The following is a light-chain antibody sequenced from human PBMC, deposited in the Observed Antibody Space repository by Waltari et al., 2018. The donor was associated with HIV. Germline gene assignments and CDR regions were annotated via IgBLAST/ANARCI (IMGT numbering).Light chain of an antibody. CDR1: QRVSSN. J-gene: IGKJ4*01. CDR3: QQYKKWPPLT. CDR2: GAS. V-gene: IGKV3-15*01. Sequence: EVVMTQSPATLSVSPGERATLSCRASQRVSSNLAWYQQKPGQAPRLPIYGASTRATGIPARFSGSGSGTEFTLTISSLQSEDFAVYYCQQYKKWPPLTFGGGTKVEIK.